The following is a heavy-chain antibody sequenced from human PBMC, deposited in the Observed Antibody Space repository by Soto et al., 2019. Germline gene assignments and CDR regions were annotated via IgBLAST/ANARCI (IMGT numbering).Heavy chain of an antibody. D-gene: IGHD3-10*01. V-gene: IGHV4-59*08. CDR2: TYYSGTT. Sequence: SQTLCLPCTVAGGSIVDHGCRWILQPRGKGLEWIGYTYYSGTTNSNPSIKRRVTISVDTSKNQSSRTLNAMTAEATAVYYCARNNYGSGSPYFDSCGQRPLVTAPS. J-gene: IGHJ4*02. CDR1: GGSIVDHG. CDR3: ARNNYGSGSPYFDS.